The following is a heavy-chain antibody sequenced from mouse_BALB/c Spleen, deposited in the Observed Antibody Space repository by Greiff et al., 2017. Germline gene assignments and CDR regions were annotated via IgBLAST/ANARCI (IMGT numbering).Heavy chain of an antibody. CDR1: GFSLTSYG. V-gene: IGHV2-9*02. CDR3: ARDPHYYGYGYFDY. D-gene: IGHD1-2*01. J-gene: IGHJ2*01. CDR2: IWAGGST. Sequence: VKLVESGPGLVAPSQSLSITCTVSGFSLTSYGVHWVRQPPGKGLEWLGVIWAGGSTNYNSALMSRLSISKDNSKSQVFLKMNSLQTDDTAMYYCARDPHYYGYGYFDYWGQGTTLTVSS.